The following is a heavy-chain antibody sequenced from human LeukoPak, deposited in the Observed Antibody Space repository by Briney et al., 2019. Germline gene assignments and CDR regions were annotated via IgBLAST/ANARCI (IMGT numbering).Heavy chain of an antibody. J-gene: IGHJ4*02. D-gene: IGHD6-19*01. CDR3: ARAVAGPSHLDY. CDR1: GFTFSSYW. Sequence: GGSLRLSCAASGFTFSSYWMHWVRQAPGKALVWVARINSDGSTTTYADSVKGRFTISRDNAKNTLYLQMNSLRAEDTAVFYCARAVAGPSHLDYWGQGTLVTVSS. CDR2: INSDGSTT. V-gene: IGHV3-74*01.